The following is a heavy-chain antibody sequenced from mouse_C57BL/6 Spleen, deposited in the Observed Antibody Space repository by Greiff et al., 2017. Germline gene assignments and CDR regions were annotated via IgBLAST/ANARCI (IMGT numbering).Heavy chain of an antibody. J-gene: IGHJ3*01. CDR1: GYAFSSYW. CDR2: IYPGDGDT. CDR3: ARDYDYEGFAY. V-gene: IGHV1-80*01. Sequence: QVQLQQSGAELVKPGASVKISCKASGYAFSSYWMNWVKQRPGKGLEWIGQIYPGDGDTNYNGKFKGKATLTADKSSSTAYMQLSSLPSEDSAVYFCARDYDYEGFAYWGQGTLVTVSA. D-gene: IGHD2-4*01.